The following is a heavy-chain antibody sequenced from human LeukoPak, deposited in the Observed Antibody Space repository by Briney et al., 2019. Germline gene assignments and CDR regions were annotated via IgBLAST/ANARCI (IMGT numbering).Heavy chain of an antibody. V-gene: IGHV4-59*01. J-gene: IGHJ4*02. Sequence: PSETLSVICTVSGGSISSYYWSWIRQPPGRGLEGIGYINYSGSTNYNPSLKSRVTISVDTSKNQFSLTLSSVTAADTAVYYCARVSPYDSSGYYGPFDPVYFDYWGQGTLVTVSS. CDR2: INYSGST. CDR1: GGSISSYY. D-gene: IGHD3-22*01. CDR3: ARVSPYDSSGYYGPFDPVYFDY.